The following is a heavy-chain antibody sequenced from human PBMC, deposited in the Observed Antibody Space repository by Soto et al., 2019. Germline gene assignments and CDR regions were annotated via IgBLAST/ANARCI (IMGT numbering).Heavy chain of an antibody. CDR3: ARGSTTEPFDP. CDR1: GGSFSGYY. J-gene: IGHJ5*02. D-gene: IGHD4-17*01. V-gene: IGHV4-34*01. CDR2: INHSGST. Sequence: SETLSLTCAVYGGSFSGYYWSWIRQPPGKGLEWIGEINHSGSTNYNPSLKSRVTISVDTSKNQFSLKLSSVTAADTAVYYCARGSTTEPFDPWGQGTLVTAPQ.